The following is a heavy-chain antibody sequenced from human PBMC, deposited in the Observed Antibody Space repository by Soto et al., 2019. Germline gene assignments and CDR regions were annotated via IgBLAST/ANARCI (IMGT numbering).Heavy chain of an antibody. D-gene: IGHD1-26*01. V-gene: IGHV3-30*18. CDR1: GVTFSSYG. Sequence: PGGALRRSCAASGVTFSSYGMHWVRQAPGKGLEWVAVISYDGSNEYYADSVKGRFTISRDNSKNTLYLQMNSLRAEDTAVYYCAKDVVVGATTGLGDYYYYYGMDVWGQGTTVTVSS. CDR2: ISYDGSNE. J-gene: IGHJ6*02. CDR3: AKDVVVGATTGLGDYYYYYGMDV.